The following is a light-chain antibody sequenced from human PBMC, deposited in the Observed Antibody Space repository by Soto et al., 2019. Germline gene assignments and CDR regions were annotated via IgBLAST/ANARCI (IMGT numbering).Light chain of an antibody. CDR2: CAS. V-gene: IGKV3-15*01. CDR3: QQYNNWPPLT. Sequence: EIVLTQSPGTLSLSPGERATLSCRASQTVSNNHLAWYHQKPVRAPRLLIYCASNRATDIPTRFSGSGSGTEFTLSICSLQSEDFAVYYCQQYNNWPPLTFGGGTKVEIK. J-gene: IGKJ4*01. CDR1: QTVSNN.